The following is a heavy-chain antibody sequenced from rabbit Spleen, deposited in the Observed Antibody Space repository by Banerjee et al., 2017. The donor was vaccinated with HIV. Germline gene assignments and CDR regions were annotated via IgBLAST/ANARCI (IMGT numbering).Heavy chain of an antibody. CDR2: IVLVFGST. J-gene: IGHJ4*01. D-gene: IGHD1-1*01. CDR3: VRGASSSGDYNL. V-gene: IGHV1S47*01. CDR1: GFDFSSYG. Sequence: QEQLVESGGGLVQPGGSLTLSCKASGFDFSSYGLSWVRQAPGKGLEWIGYIVLVFGSTYYACWLNGRFSISIHNAQNTLYLQLNSLSFSDTATDFCVRGASSSGDYNLWGQGTLVTVS.